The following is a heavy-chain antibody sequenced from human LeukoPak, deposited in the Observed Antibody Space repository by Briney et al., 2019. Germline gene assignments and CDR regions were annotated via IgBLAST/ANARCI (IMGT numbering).Heavy chain of an antibody. CDR2: ISPGGDTT. V-gene: IGHV3-23*01. J-gene: IGHJ4*02. CDR3: GKAQTACGGDCYSNFDY. D-gene: IGHD2-21*02. Sequence: GGSLRLSSAASGFTFSNAWMSWVRQAPGKGLEWVSGISPGGDTTYYADSVKGRFTISRDNSKNTLYLQMNSLRAEDTAAYYCGKAQTACGGDCYSNFDYWGQGTLVSVSS. CDR1: GFTFSNAW.